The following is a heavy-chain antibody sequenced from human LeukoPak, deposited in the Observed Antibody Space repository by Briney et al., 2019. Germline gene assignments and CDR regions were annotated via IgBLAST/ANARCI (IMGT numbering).Heavy chain of an antibody. J-gene: IGHJ5*02. CDR2: IWYDGSSK. CDR3: ARGQYDYVWGSYRRSAYNWFDP. CDR1: GFTFSSYG. V-gene: IGHV3-33*01. D-gene: IGHD3-16*02. Sequence: GGSLRLSCAASGFTFSSYGMHWVRQAPGKGLEWVAVIWYDGSSKYYADSVKGRFTISRDNSKNTLYLQMNSLRAEDTAVYYCARGQYDYVWGSYRRSAYNWFDPWGQGTLVTVSS.